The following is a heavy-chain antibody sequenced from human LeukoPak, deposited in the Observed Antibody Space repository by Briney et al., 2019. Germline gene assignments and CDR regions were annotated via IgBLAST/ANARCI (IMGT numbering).Heavy chain of an antibody. D-gene: IGHD3-22*01. V-gene: IGHV4-39*07. CDR1: GGSISSSNYY. CDR3: ARVTIYYDSSGYPTSTADY. CDR2: IYYSGTT. J-gene: IGHJ4*02. Sequence: SETLSLTCTVSGGSISSSNYYWGWIRQPPGKGLEWIGSIYYSGTTYYNPSLKSRVTISVDKSKNQFSLKLSSVTAADTAVYYCARVTIYYDSSGYPTSTADYWGQGTLVTVSS.